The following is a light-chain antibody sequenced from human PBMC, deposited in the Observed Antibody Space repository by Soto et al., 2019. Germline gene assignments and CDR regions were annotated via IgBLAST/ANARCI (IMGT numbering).Light chain of an antibody. Sequence: EIVMTQSPATLPLSPGERTTLSCRASQSVSSSYLAWYQQKPGQAPRLLIYGASSRATGIPDRFSGSGSGTDFTLTISRLEPEDFAVYYCQQYGSSPPITFGQGTRLEI. CDR1: QSVSSSY. J-gene: IGKJ5*01. V-gene: IGKV3-20*01. CDR2: GAS. CDR3: QQYGSSPPIT.